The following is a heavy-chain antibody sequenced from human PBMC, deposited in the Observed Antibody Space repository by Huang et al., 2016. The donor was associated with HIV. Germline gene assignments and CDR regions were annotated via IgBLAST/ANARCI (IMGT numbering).Heavy chain of an antibody. D-gene: IGHD2-2*01. CDR1: GYTFTNYW. J-gene: IGHJ6*03. CDR2: IYPWDSDT. CDR3: ARIEVPAAYYYMDV. V-gene: IGHV5-51*03. Sequence: EVQLVQSGAEVKKPGESLKISCKASGYTFTNYWIGWMRQTSGKGLEWVGIIYPWDSDTRYSPSFQGQVTISAVKSINTAYLQWSSLKASDTATYYCARIEVPAAYYYMDVWGKGTTVTVYS.